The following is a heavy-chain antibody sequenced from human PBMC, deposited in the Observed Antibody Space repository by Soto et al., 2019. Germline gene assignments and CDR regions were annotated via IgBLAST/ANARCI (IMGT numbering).Heavy chain of an antibody. J-gene: IGHJ3*02. D-gene: IGHD2-15*01. Sequence: SLRLSCASSGFTFSSYEMNWVRQARGKGLEWVSYISSSGSTIYYADSVKGRFTISRDNAKNSLYLQMNSLRAEDTAVYYCARVGDIVVVVAGDAFDIWGQGTMVTVSS. CDR1: GFTFSSYE. V-gene: IGHV3-48*03. CDR3: ARVGDIVVVVAGDAFDI. CDR2: ISSSGSTI.